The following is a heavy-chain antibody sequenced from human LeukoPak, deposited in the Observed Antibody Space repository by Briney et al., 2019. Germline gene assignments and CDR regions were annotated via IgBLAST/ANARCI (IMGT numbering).Heavy chain of an antibody. CDR2: ISSGSSTT. Sequence: GGSLRLSCAAAAFTFSSYSMDWVRQAPGKWLEWVSYISSGSSTTYYGDSGKGRFTGPRDNAKSSLYLQMNSLSAEDTAVYYGARDVRAPEIDYWGQGTLVTVSS. J-gene: IGHJ4*02. V-gene: IGHV3-48*04. CDR1: AFTFSSYS. CDR3: ARDVRAPEIDY. D-gene: IGHD2-8*01.